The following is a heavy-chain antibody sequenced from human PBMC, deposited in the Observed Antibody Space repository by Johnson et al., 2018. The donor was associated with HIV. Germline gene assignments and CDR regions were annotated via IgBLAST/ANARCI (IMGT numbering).Heavy chain of an antibody. D-gene: IGHD3-16*01. Sequence: VQLVESGGGLVQPGGSLRLSCAASGFTFSSYDMHLVRQATGKGLEWVSAIGTAGDTYYPGSVKGRFTISRENAKNSLYLQMNGLRAEDTALYYCAREPSQFWGGFDIWGQGTMVTVSS. V-gene: IGHV3-13*01. CDR1: GFTFSSYD. CDR3: AREPSQFWGGFDI. CDR2: IGTAGDT. J-gene: IGHJ3*02.